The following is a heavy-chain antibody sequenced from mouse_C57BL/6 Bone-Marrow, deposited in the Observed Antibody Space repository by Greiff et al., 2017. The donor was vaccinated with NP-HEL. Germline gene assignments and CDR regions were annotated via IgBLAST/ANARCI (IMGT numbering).Heavy chain of an antibody. CDR3: ASFYYGSSYVDY. CDR1: GYAFSSSW. D-gene: IGHD1-1*01. V-gene: IGHV1-82*01. Sequence: QVQLKQSGPELVKPGASVKISCKASGYAFSSSWMNWVKQRPGKGLEWIGRIYPGDGDTNYNGKFKGKATLTADKSSSTAYMQLSSLTSEDSAVYFCASFYYGSSYVDYWGQGTTLTVSS. CDR2: IYPGDGDT. J-gene: IGHJ2*01.